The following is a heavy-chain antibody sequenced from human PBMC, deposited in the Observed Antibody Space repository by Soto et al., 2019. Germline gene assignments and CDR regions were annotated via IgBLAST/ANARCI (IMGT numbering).Heavy chain of an antibody. CDR3: AKDRMDPRTDCSSTSCLGWFDP. D-gene: IGHD2-2*01. J-gene: IGHJ5*02. V-gene: IGHV3-23*01. CDR2: IGGGGDST. CDR1: GFTLRNYA. Sequence: DVQLLESGGGLVQPGGSLRLSCAASGFTLRNYAMAWVRQAPGKRLEWVSTIGGGGDSTYYADYVKGRFTISRDNSKNTLYLQMNSLRAEDTAVYYCAKDRMDPRTDCSSTSCLGWFDPWGQGTLVTVSA.